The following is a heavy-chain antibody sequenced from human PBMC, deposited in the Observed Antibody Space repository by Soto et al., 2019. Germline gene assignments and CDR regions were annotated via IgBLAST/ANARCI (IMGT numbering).Heavy chain of an antibody. CDR3: AKRYYDGSGYLQDY. D-gene: IGHD3-22*01. V-gene: IGHV4-30-2*02. CDR2: IYHSGST. Sequence: PSETLSLTCAVSGGSISSGGYSWSWIRQPPGKGLEWIGYIYHSGSTYYNPSLKSRVTISVDTSKNQFSLRLSSVTAADTAVYYWAKRYYDGSGYLQDYWGQGRLGIGSS. CDR1: GGSISSGGYS. J-gene: IGHJ4*02.